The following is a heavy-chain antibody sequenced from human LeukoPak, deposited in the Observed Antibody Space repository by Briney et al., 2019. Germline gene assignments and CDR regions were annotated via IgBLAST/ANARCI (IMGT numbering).Heavy chain of an antibody. CDR1: GGSISNYY. CDR2: IFYRGSS. J-gene: IGHJ6*02. CDR3: ARHGSYYYASGSRHYYYGMDV. V-gene: IGHV4-59*08. Sequence: PSETLSLTCTVSGGSISNYYWSWIRQPPEKGLEWIGYIFYRGSSNYNPSLRSRVTISVDTSKNQFSLKLGSVTAADTAVYYCARHGSYYYASGSRHYYYGMDVWGQGTTVTVSS. D-gene: IGHD3-10*01.